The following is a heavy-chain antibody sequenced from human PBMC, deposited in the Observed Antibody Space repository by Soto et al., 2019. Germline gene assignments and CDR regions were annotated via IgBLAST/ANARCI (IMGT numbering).Heavy chain of an antibody. CDR1: GGSISSYY. CDR3: ARDEWYRSSWYHY. Sequence: KPXETLSLTCPVSGGSISSYYWSWIRQPPGKGLEWIGCIYYSGSTNYNPSLKSLVTISLDTSKNQFSLKLSSVTAADTAVYYCARDEWYRSSWYHYWGQGTLVTVSS. J-gene: IGHJ4*02. CDR2: IYYSGST. V-gene: IGHV4-59*01. D-gene: IGHD6-13*01.